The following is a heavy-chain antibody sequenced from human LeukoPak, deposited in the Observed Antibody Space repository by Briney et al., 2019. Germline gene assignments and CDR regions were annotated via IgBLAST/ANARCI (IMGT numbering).Heavy chain of an antibody. CDR2: INADGGNT. CDR3: TKRVKYGGTWDHFAD. Sequence: GGSLRLSCAASGFTFDNYRMSWVRQAPGKGLEWVSTINADGGNTYYADSVKGRFTISRDNSKSTLILQMNSLRVEDTALYYCTKRVKYGGTWDHFADWGQGTLVTVSS. J-gene: IGHJ4*02. V-gene: IGHV3-23*01. CDR1: GFTFDNYR. D-gene: IGHD1-26*01.